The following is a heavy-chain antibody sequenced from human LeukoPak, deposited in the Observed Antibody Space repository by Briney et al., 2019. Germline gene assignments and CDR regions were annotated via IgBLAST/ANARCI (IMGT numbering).Heavy chain of an antibody. Sequence: GGSLRLSCAASGFTFSSYSMNWVRQAPGKGLEWVANIKLDGSEKYYVDSVKGRFTISRDNAQNSLYLQMNSLRAEDTAVYYCARVGGYCSGGTCYLLRFDYWGQGTLVTVSS. D-gene: IGHD2-15*01. CDR2: IKLDGSEK. CDR3: ARVGGYCSGGTCYLLRFDY. CDR1: GFTFSSYS. J-gene: IGHJ4*02. V-gene: IGHV3-7*01.